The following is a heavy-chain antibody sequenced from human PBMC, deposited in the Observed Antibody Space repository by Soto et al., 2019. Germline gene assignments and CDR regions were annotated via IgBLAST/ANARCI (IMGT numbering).Heavy chain of an antibody. J-gene: IGHJ4*02. V-gene: IGHV3-48*02. CDR1: GFTFSGYS. Sequence: EVQLVESGGGLVQPGGSLRLSCAASGFTFSGYSMTWVRQAPGKGLEWVSKISSSSRTIYYADSVKGRFTISRDNAKNSRSLQMNSLRDDDTAVYYCARGRYYFDYWGQGTLVTVSS. CDR3: ARGRYYFDY. CDR2: ISSSSRTI.